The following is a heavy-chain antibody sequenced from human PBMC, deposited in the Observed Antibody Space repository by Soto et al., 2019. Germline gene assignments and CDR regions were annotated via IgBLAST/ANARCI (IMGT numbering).Heavy chain of an antibody. D-gene: IGHD3-3*01. CDR2: IYYSGST. CDR1: GGSVSSGSYY. CDR3: ARDRQASYYDFWSGYYTPRTYYYYYGMDV. V-gene: IGHV4-61*01. Sequence: SETLSLTCSVSGGSVSSGSYYWSWIRQPPGKGLEWIGYIYYSGSTNYNPSLKSRVTISVDTSKNQFSLKLSSVTAADTAVYYCARDRQASYYDFWSGYYTPRTYYYYYGMDVWGQGTTVTVSS. J-gene: IGHJ6*02.